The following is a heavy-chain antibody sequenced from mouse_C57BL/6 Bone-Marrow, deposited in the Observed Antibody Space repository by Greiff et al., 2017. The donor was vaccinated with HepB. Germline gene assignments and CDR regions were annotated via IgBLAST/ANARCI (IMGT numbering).Heavy chain of an antibody. V-gene: IGHV1-50*01. CDR1: GYTFTSYW. J-gene: IGHJ4*01. D-gene: IGHD1-1*01. Sequence: QVHVKQPGAELVKPGASVKLSCKASGYTFTSYWMQWVKQRPGQGLEWIGEIDPSDSYTNYNQKFKGKATLTVDTSSSTAYMQLSSLTSEDSAVYYCARPSITTVVATDYAMDYWGQGTSVTVSS. CDR2: IDPSDSYT. CDR3: ARPSITTVVATDYAMDY.